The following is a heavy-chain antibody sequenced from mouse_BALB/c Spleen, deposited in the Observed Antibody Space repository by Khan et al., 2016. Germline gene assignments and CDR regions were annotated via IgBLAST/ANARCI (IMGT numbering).Heavy chain of an antibody. CDR3: ARRSIYYDYDGFAY. J-gene: IGHJ3*01. Sequence: QIQLVQSGPELKKPGETVKISCKASGYTFTNYGMNWVKQAPGKGLKWMGWINTYTGEPTYADDFKGRFAFSLETSASTAYLQINNLKHEDTATYFGARRSIYYDYDGFAYWGQGTLVTVSA. CDR2: INTYTGEP. V-gene: IGHV9-3-1*01. D-gene: IGHD2-4*01. CDR1: GYTFTNYG.